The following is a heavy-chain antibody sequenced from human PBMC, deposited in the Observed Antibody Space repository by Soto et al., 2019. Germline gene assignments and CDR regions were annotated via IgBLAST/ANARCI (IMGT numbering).Heavy chain of an antibody. J-gene: IGHJ6*02. CDR3: ARYIPGVRYYGMDV. Sequence: SCAASGFTLSSYAMKWVRQAPGKGLEWVSLIGESGTPTYYADSVKGRFTISRDNSGNTLFLEMYSLRAEDTAVYYCARYIPGVRYYGMDVWGQGTTVT. CDR2: IGESGTPT. CDR1: GFTLSSYA. D-gene: IGHD2-2*01. V-gene: IGHV3-23*01.